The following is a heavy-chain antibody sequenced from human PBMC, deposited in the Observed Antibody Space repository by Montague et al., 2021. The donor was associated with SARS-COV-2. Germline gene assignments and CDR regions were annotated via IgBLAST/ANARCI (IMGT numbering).Heavy chain of an antibody. CDR2: IYYSGST. V-gene: IGHV4-31*03. D-gene: IGHD3-22*01. CDR1: GCSISSGGYY. J-gene: IGHJ3*02. CDR3: ARAATITMIVVVIDAFDX. Sequence: TLSLTCTVSGCSISSGGYYWSWIRQHPGKGLEWIGYIYYSGSTYYNPSLKSRVTISVDTSKNQFSLKLSSVTAADTAVYYCARAATITMIVVVIDAFDXWGQGTMVTVSS.